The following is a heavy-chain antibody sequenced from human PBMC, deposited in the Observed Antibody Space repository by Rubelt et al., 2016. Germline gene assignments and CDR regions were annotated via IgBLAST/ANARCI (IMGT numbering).Heavy chain of an antibody. CDR2: ISGSGGTT. D-gene: IGHD3-3*01. CDR3: AKDLIWSGYGMDV. Sequence: EVQLLESGGGLVQPGGSLRLSCAASGFTFSSYAMSWVRQAPGKGLEWVSAISGSGGTTYNADSVKGRFTISRDNSKNTLYLQMNSLRAEDTAVYYCAKDLIWSGYGMDVWGQGTTVTVSS. J-gene: IGHJ6*02. CDR1: GFTFSSYA. V-gene: IGHV3-23*01.